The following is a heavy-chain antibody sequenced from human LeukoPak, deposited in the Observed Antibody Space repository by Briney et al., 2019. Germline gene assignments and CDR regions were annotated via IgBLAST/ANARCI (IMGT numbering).Heavy chain of an antibody. Sequence: GGSLRLSCAASGFTFSSYAMSWVRQAPGKGLEWVSAISGSGGSTYYADSVKGRFTISRDNSKNTLYLQMNSLRAEDTAVYYCAKDLPLGYWPRTPLVLNYFDPWGQGTLVTVSS. D-gene: IGHD2-15*01. CDR3: AKDLPLGYWPRTPLVLNYFDP. V-gene: IGHV3-23*01. CDR1: GFTFSSYA. J-gene: IGHJ5*02. CDR2: ISGSGGST.